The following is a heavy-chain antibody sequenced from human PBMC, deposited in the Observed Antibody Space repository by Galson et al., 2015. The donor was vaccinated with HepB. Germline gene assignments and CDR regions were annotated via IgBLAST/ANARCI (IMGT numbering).Heavy chain of an antibody. Sequence: PALVKPTQTLTLTCTFSGFSLSTSGMCVSWIRQPPGKALEWLALIDWDDDKYYSTPLETRVTISKDTSKNQVILTLTNTDPVDTATYFCAQIVAHSRGASWYWDGIDYWGQGTLVTVSS. V-gene: IGHV2-70*13. CDR3: AQIVAHSRGASWYWDGIDY. CDR2: IDWDDDK. J-gene: IGHJ4*02. D-gene: IGHD3-22*01. CDR1: GFSLSTSGMC.